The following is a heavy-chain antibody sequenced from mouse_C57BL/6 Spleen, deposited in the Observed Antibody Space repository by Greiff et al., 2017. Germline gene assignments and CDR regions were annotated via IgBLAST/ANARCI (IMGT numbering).Heavy chain of an antibody. CDR1: GYTFTSYW. V-gene: IGHV1-69*01. D-gene: IGHD3-2*02. CDR3: ALTAQAAWLAY. Sequence: QVQLQQPGAELVMPGASVKLSCKASGYTFTSYWMHWVKQRPGQGLEWIGEIDPSDSYTNYNQQFKGKSTLTVDKSSSTAYMQLSSLTSEDSAVYYCALTAQAAWLAYWGQGTLVTVSA. J-gene: IGHJ3*01. CDR2: IDPSDSYT.